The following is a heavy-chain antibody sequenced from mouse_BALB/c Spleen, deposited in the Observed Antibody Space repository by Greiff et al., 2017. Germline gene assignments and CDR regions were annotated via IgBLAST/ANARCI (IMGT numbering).Heavy chain of an antibody. J-gene: IGHJ3*01. Sequence: EVQLQQSGPGLVKPSQSLSLTCTVTGYSITSDYAWNWIRQFPGNKLEWMGYISYSGSTSYNPSLKSRISITRDTSKNQFFLQLNSVTTEDTATYYCYGSSYGFAYWGQGTLVTVSA. V-gene: IGHV3-2*02. CDR2: ISYSGST. CDR1: GYSITSDYA. CDR3: YGSSYGFAY. D-gene: IGHD1-1*01.